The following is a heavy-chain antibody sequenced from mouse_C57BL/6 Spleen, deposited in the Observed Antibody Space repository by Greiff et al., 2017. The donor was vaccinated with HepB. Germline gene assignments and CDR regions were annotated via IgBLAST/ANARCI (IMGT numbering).Heavy chain of an antibody. CDR2: ISSGSSTI. J-gene: IGHJ3*01. CDR1: GFTFSDYG. Sequence: EVKLVESGGGLVKPGGSLKLSCAASGFTFSDYGMHWVRQAPEKGLEWVAYISSGSSTIYYADTVKGRFTISRGNAKNTLFLQMTSLRSEDTAMYYCARENGLPFAYWGQGTLVTVSA. V-gene: IGHV5-17*01. D-gene: IGHD5-5*01. CDR3: ARENGLPFAY.